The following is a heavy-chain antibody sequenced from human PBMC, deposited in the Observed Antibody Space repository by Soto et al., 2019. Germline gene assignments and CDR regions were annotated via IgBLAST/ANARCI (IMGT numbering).Heavy chain of an antibody. V-gene: IGHV5-51*01. CDR2: IYPGDSDT. CDR1: GYSFTSYW. CDR3: ARKPAYSSGWYAFDI. Sequence: PGESLKISCKGSGYSFTSYWIGWVRLMPGKGLEWMGIIYPGDSDTRYSPSFQGQVTISADKSISTAYLQWSSLKASDTAMYYCARKPAYSSGWYAFDIWGQGTMVTVSS. D-gene: IGHD6-19*01. J-gene: IGHJ3*02.